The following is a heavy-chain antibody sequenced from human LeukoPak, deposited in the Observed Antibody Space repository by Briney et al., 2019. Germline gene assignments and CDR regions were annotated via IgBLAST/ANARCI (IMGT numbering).Heavy chain of an antibody. J-gene: IGHJ5*02. CDR2: IYPGDSDT. Sequence: GESLKISCKGSGYSFTSYWIGWVRQMPGKGLEWMGIIYPGDSDTRYSSSFQGQVTISADKSISTAYLQWSSLKASDTAMYYCARHEGYSSGWLNWFDPWGQGTLVTVSS. D-gene: IGHD6-19*01. V-gene: IGHV5-51*01. CDR3: ARHEGYSSGWLNWFDP. CDR1: GYSFTSYW.